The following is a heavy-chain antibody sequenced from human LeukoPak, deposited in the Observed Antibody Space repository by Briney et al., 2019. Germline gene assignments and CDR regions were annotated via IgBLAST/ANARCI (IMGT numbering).Heavy chain of an antibody. CDR3: ARALGDI. V-gene: IGHV3-74*01. CDR1: GFTFSTYW. CDR2: ISGDGSST. J-gene: IGHJ4*02. Sequence: GGSLTLPCAASGFTFSTYWMHWVRQAPGKGPVWVSRISGDGSSTAYGDSVKGRFTISRDNAKNTLYLQMNGLRVEDTAVYYCARALGDIRGQGTLVTVSS.